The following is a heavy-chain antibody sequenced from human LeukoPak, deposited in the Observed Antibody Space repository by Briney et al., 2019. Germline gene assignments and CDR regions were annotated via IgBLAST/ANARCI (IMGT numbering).Heavy chain of an antibody. J-gene: IGHJ6*02. CDR1: GFSLSNSGMC. CDR2: IDWDDDK. CDR3: ARTFRYTVSSAGNYYTMDV. V-gene: IGHV2-70*17. Sequence: SGPTLVNDTQTLTLTCTFSGFSLSNSGMCVSWIRQTPGKALEWLARIDWDDDKFYSTSLKTRLSIFKDTSKNQVVLAMTNMDPVDTATYYCARTFRYTVSSAGNYYTMDVWGQGTTVTVSS. D-gene: IGHD5/OR15-5a*01.